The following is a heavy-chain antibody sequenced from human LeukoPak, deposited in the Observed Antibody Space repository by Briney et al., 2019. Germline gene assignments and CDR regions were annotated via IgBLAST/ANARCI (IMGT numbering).Heavy chain of an antibody. CDR1: GGAIGSDGYY. Sequence: PSQTLSLTCSVSGGAIGSDGYYWNWIRQHPGKGLEWIGYIYYSGSASYNPSLKSRVTISVDTSKNQFSLRVSSVTAADTAVYCCARGSYYGFSGDSWGQGSLVTVSS. D-gene: IGHD3-10*01. CDR3: ARGSYYGFSGDS. V-gene: IGHV4-31*03. CDR2: IYYSGSA. J-gene: IGHJ4*02.